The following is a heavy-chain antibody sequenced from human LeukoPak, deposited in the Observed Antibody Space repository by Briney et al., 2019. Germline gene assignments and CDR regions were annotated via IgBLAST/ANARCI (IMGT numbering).Heavy chain of an antibody. CDR2: IWSDGSNK. CDR1: GFTFSSYG. CDR3: AREASGTLGDY. D-gene: IGHD3-10*01. V-gene: IGHV3-33*01. J-gene: IGHJ4*02. Sequence: PGRSLRLSCAASGFTFSSYGMHWVRQAPGKGLEWVAVIWSDGSNKYYADSVKGRFTIFRDNSKNTLYLQMNSLRAKDTAVYYCAREASGTLGDYWGQGTLVTVSS.